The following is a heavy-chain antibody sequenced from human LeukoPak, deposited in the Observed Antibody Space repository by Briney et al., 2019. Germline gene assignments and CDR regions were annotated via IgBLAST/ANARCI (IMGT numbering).Heavy chain of an antibody. D-gene: IGHD3-22*01. J-gene: IGHJ4*02. CDR2: ISSSSSYI. Sequence: ETLSLTCTFSGGSISSYYWSWVRQPPGKGLEWVSSISSSSSYIYYADSVKGRFTISRDNAKNSLYLQMNSLRAEDTAVYYCARDLGDSSVADYWGQGTLVTVSS. CDR3: ARDLGDSSVADY. V-gene: IGHV3-21*01. CDR1: GGSISSYY.